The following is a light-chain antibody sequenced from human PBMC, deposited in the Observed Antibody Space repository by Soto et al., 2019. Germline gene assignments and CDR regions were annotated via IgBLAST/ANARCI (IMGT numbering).Light chain of an antibody. V-gene: IGKV1-5*01. CDR1: QSISTW. CDR2: EAS. CDR3: QQYNSYSGT. Sequence: DIQMTQSPSTLSASVGDRVTITCRASQSISTWLAWYQQKPGKAPKVLIYEASKLESGVPSRFSGSGSGTEFTLTISSLQPDDFATYYCQQYNSYSGTFGQGTKVDIK. J-gene: IGKJ1*01.